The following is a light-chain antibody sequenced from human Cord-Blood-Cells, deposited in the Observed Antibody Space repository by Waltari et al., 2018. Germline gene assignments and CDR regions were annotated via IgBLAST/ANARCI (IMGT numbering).Light chain of an antibody. Sequence: QSALTQPASVSGSPGQSIPISCTGTSSDVGGYNSVSWYQQNPGKAPEPRIYDVSNRPSGVSNRFSGSKSGNTASLTISGLQAEDEADYYCSSYTSSSTRVFGGGTKLTVL. J-gene: IGLJ3*02. CDR3: SSYTSSSTRV. V-gene: IGLV2-14*03. CDR2: DVS. CDR1: SSDVGGYNS.